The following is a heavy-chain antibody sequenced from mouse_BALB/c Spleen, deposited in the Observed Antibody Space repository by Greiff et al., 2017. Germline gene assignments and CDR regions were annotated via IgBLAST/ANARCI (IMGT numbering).Heavy chain of an antibody. J-gene: IGHJ1*01. D-gene: IGHD2-1*01. CDR2: ISSGGST. V-gene: IGHV5-6-5*01. CDR1: GFTFSSYA. CDR3: ARVYYGNYRYFDV. Sequence: EVQVVESGGGLVKPGGSLKLSCAASGFTFSSYAMSWVRQTPEKRLEWVASISSGGSTYYPDSVKGRFTISRDNARNILYLQMSSLRSEDTAMYYCARVYYGNYRYFDVWGAGTTVTVSS.